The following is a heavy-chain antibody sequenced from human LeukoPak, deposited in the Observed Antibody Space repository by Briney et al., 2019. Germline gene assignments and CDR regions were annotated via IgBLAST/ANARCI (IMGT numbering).Heavy chain of an antibody. CDR2: IYYSGST. J-gene: IGHJ4*02. CDR3: ARRGGYSGYDFPYYFDY. V-gene: IGHV4-39*07. Sequence: PSETLSLTCTVSGGSISSSSYYWGWIRQPPGKGLEWIGSIYYSGSTYYNPSLKSRVTISVDTSKKQFSLKLSSVTAADTAVYYCARRGGYSGYDFPYYFDYWGQGTLVTVSS. D-gene: IGHD5-12*01. CDR1: GGSISSSSYY.